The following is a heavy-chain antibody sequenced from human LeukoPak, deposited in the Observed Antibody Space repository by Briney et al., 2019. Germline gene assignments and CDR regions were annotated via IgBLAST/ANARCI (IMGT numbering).Heavy chain of an antibody. CDR1: GGSISSRGDY. CDR3: SRSHDYGGLYFYYYMDV. D-gene: IGHD4-23*01. Sequence: SETLSLTCTVSGGSISSRGDYWGWIRQTPGKGLEWIGNLDSSGSTYYHPSLKSRVTISVGTSKNQFSLNLRSVTAADTAIYFCSRSHDYGGLYFYYYMDVWGKGTTVTVSS. V-gene: IGHV4-39*01. CDR2: LDSSGST. J-gene: IGHJ6*03.